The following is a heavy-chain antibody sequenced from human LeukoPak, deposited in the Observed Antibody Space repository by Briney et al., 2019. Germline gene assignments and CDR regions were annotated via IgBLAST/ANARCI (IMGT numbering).Heavy chain of an antibody. CDR3: ARAPITSPFYFDY. CDR1: GFAFDEHG. Sequence: GGSLRLSCTASGFAFDEHGMSWVRQVPGKGLEWVSGINWSGGSTGYADPLRGRFTISRDNAKNSLYLQMDSLRAEDTALYYCARAPITSPFYFDYWGRGALVTVSS. D-gene: IGHD2-2*01. J-gene: IGHJ4*02. V-gene: IGHV3-20*04. CDR2: INWSGGST.